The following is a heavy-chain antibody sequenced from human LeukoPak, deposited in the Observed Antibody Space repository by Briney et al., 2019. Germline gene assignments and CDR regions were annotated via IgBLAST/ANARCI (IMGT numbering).Heavy chain of an antibody. CDR1: GFTVSSNY. J-gene: IGHJ4*02. D-gene: IGHD3-9*01. Sequence: GGSLRLSCAASGFTVSSNYMSWVRQAPGKGLEWVSVIYSGGSTYYADSVKGRFTISRDNSKNTLYLQMNSLRAEDTAVYYCARGYDILSFDYWGQGTLVIVSS. CDR3: ARGYDILSFDY. V-gene: IGHV3-66*01. CDR2: IYSGGST.